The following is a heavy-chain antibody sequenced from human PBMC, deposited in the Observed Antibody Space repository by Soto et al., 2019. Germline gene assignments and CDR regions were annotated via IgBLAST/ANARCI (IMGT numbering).Heavy chain of an antibody. V-gene: IGHV3-23*01. Sequence: EVQLLESGGGLVQPGGSLRLSCAASGFTFSSYAMYWVRQAPGKGLAWVSGISDSGTGTYYADSVKGRFTISRDNSKNTVYLQKRIRRAEDTAVYYCAKVHTVVIRDACDIWGQGTMGNVSS. J-gene: IGHJ3*02. CDR2: ISDSGTGT. D-gene: IGHD3-22*01. CDR3: AKVHTVVIRDACDI. CDR1: GFTFSSYA.